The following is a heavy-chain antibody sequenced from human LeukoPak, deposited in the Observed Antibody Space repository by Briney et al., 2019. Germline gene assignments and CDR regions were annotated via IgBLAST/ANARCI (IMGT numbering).Heavy chain of an antibody. Sequence: PSETLSLTCTVSGGSISSGGYYWSWIRQPPGKGLEWIGYIYHSGSTYYNPSLKSRVTISVDRSKNQFSLKLSSVTAADTAVYYCARDRLYAFDIWGRGTMVTVSS. J-gene: IGHJ3*02. CDR2: IYHSGST. CDR1: GGSISSGGYY. CDR3: ARDRLYAFDI. V-gene: IGHV4-30-2*01.